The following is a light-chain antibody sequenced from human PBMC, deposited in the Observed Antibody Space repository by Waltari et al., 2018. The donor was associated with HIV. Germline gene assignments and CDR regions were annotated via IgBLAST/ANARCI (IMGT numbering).Light chain of an antibody. CDR1: RTVYFNSNNQNY. J-gene: IGKJ4*01. V-gene: IGKV4-1*01. Sequence: DIVMTQSPDSLPVSLGERATMNCRSSRTVYFNSNNQNYLAWYQQKPGQSPKVLIYWASTRASGVPGRFSGIGSGTDFNLTISSLQADDVAVYYCQQYYTIESTFGGGTKVEIK. CDR2: WAS. CDR3: QQYYTIEST.